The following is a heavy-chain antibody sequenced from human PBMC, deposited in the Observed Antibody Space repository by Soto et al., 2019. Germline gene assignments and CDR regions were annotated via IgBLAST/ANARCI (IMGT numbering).Heavy chain of an antibody. CDR2: INHSGST. Sequence: SETLSLTCAVYGGSSSGYYWTWIRQPPGKGLEWIGEINHSGSTNYNPSLKSRVTISVDTSKNQFSLKLSSVTAADTAVYYCARGYGRKFDYWGQGTLVTVSS. D-gene: IGHD3-10*01. V-gene: IGHV4-34*01. J-gene: IGHJ4*02. CDR1: GGSSSGYY. CDR3: ARGYGRKFDY.